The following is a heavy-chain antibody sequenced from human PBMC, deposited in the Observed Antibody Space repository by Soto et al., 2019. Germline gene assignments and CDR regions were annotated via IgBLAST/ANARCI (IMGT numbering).Heavy chain of an antibody. CDR3: AKQVRDGTSSPYYFDY. D-gene: IGHD6-6*01. V-gene: IGHV3-23*01. CDR2: ISSAVNT. CDR1: GFTFSNYA. Sequence: GGSLRLSCAGSGFTFSNYAMSWVRQAPGKGLEWVSAISSAVNTYYADSVKGRFTISRDNSKNTLSLQMNSLRAEDTAVYYCAKQVRDGTSSPYYFDYWGQGTLVTVSS. J-gene: IGHJ4*02.